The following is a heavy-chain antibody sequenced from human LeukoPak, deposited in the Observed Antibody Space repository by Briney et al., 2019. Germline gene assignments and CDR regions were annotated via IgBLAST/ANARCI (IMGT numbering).Heavy chain of an antibody. D-gene: IGHD2-15*01. V-gene: IGHV3-23*01. J-gene: IGHJ4*02. Sequence: GGSLRLSCAASGFTFSSYGMSWVRQAPGKGLEWVSAISGSGGSTYYADSVKGRFTISRDNSKNTLYLQMNSLRAEDTAVYYCAKDGGYCSGGSCNENFDYWGQGTLVTVSS. CDR3: AKDGGYCSGGSCNENFDY. CDR1: GFTFSSYG. CDR2: ISGSGGST.